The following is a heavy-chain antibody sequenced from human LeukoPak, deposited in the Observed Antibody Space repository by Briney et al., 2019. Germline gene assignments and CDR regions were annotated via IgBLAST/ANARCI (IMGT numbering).Heavy chain of an antibody. Sequence: SGPSLVEPTQTLTLTCTFSGFSLSSSGVGVGWIRQPPGKALVWLALIYWDDDKFYSPSLRSRVTITKDTPKNQVVLTVTNMDPVDTATYYCAHRLALYGSWDRGSFDFWGQGTLVTVSS. J-gene: IGHJ4*02. CDR2: IYWDDDK. D-gene: IGHD6-13*01. CDR3: AHRLALYGSWDRGSFDF. CDR1: GFSLSSSGVG. V-gene: IGHV2-5*02.